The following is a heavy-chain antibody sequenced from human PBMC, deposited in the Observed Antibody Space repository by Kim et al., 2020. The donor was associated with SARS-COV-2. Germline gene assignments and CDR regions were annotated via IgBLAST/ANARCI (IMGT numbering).Heavy chain of an antibody. CDR2: IYPGDSDT. V-gene: IGHV5-51*01. Sequence: GESLKISCKGTGYSFTSNWIAWVRQMPGKGLQWMGIIYPGDSDTTYSPSFQGQITISADKSISTAYLQWSSLKTSDTAIYYCARHVRGADYFDYWSQGTLVTVSS. CDR1: GYSFTSNW. J-gene: IGHJ4*02. CDR3: ARHVRGADYFDY.